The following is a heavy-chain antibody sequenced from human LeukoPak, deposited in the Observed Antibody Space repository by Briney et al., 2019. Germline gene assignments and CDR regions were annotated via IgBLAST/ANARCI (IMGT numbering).Heavy chain of an antibody. J-gene: IGHJ4*02. CDR3: ARDGGYCSSTSCYLEAFLES. CDR1: GFTFRTYG. CDR2: IWSDGSNA. V-gene: IGHV3-33*01. D-gene: IGHD2-2*01. Sequence: GGSLRLSCAASGFTFRTYGMHWVRQAPGKGLEWVAVIWSDGSNAYYADSVKGRFTISRDNSENMVYLQMNSLRGEDAAVYYCARDGGYCSSTSCYLEAFLESWGQGTVVTVSS.